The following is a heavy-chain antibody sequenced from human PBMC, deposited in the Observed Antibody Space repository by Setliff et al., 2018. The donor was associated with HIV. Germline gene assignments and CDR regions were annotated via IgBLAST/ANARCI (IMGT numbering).Heavy chain of an antibody. Sequence: SETLSLTCTVSGGSISSGGYYWSWIRQPPGKGLEWIGEINHSGSTNYNPSIKSRVTISVDTSKNQFSLKLSSVTAADTAVYYCASLSQRYYYYYIDVWGKGTTVTVSS. J-gene: IGHJ6*03. CDR3: ASLSQRYYYYYIDV. V-gene: IGHV4-39*07. CDR2: INHSGST. CDR1: GGSISSGGYY.